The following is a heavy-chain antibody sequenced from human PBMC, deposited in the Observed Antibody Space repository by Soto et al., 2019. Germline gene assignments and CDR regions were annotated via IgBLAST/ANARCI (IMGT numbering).Heavy chain of an antibody. CDR2: IWYDGSNK. J-gene: IGHJ4*02. CDR3: ARGGYSYGPHYFDY. Sequence: GGSLRLSCAASGFTFSSYGMHWVRQAPGKGLEWVAVIWYDGSNKYYADSVKGRFTISRDNSKNTLYLQMNSLRAEDTAVYYCARGGYSYGPHYFDYWGQGTLVTVSS. D-gene: IGHD5-18*01. V-gene: IGHV3-33*01. CDR1: GFTFSSYG.